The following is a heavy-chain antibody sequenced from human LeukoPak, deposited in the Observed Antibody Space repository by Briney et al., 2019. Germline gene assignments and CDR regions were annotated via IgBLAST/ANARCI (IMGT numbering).Heavy chain of an antibody. J-gene: IGHJ4*02. CDR1: GFTFRSYE. CDR2: ISSSFTT. V-gene: IGHV3-48*03. Sequence: GGSLRLSCVASGFTFRSYEMNWVRQAPRKRLEWVSYISSSFTTNYADSVKGRFTISRDNAKNSLYLQMNSLRAEDTAVYYCATVRSGYDPFEYWGQGTLVTVSS. CDR3: ATVRSGYDPFEY. D-gene: IGHD5-12*01.